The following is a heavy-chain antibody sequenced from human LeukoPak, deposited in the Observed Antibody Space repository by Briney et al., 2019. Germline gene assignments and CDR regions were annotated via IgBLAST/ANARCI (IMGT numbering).Heavy chain of an antibody. CDR1: GYTFTGYY. CDR3: ARASLRNLVFDY. Sequence: ASVKVSCKASGYTFTGYYMHWVRQAPGQGLEWMGRINPNSGGTNYAQKFQGRVTMTWDTSISTAYMELSRLRSDDTAVYYCARASLRNLVFDYWGQGTLVTVSS. D-gene: IGHD1-14*01. J-gene: IGHJ4*02. CDR2: INPNSGGT. V-gene: IGHV1-2*06.